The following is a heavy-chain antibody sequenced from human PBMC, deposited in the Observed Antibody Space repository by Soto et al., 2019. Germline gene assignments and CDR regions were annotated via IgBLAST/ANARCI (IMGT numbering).Heavy chain of an antibody. V-gene: IGHV1-69*02. CDR3: GGAYCRGGSCGGGGFDY. D-gene: IGHD2-15*01. J-gene: IGHJ4*02. CDR1: GGTFSSYT. Sequence: QVQLVQSGAEVKKPGSSVKVSCKASGGTFSSYTISWVRQAPGQGLEWMGRIIPILGIANYAQKFQGRVKITADKPRSTAYEELGSLGSGGTAVYYCGGAYCRGGSCGGGGFDYWGQGTLVTVSS. CDR2: IIPILGIA.